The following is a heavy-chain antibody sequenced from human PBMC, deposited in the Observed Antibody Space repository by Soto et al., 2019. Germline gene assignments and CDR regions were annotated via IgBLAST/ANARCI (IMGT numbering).Heavy chain of an antibody. Sequence: EVQLLESGGGLVQSGGSLRLSCAASGFSFDAYGMAWVRQAPGKGLEWVSSITVRGSSTYYADSVKGRFTISRDNSKNTLYLQMNSLRGEDTAIYYCAKSDSNGWQNYFDYWGQGIMVTVS. J-gene: IGHJ4*02. CDR3: AKSDSNGWQNYFDY. V-gene: IGHV3-23*01. CDR1: GFSFDAYG. D-gene: IGHD6-25*01. CDR2: ITVRGSST.